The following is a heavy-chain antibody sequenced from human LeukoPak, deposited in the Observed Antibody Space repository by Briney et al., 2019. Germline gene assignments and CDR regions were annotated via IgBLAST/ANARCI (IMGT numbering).Heavy chain of an antibody. D-gene: IGHD1-26*01. CDR2: ISGSGAST. V-gene: IGHV3-23*01. Sequence: TGVSLRLSCAASGFTFSNYWMSWVRQAPGKGLEWVSVISGSGASTYSADSVKGRFTISRDNSKNTLSLQMNNLRDEDTALYYCAKDLAESASSSFDDWGQGTLVIVSS. CDR3: AKDLAESASSSFDD. J-gene: IGHJ4*02. CDR1: GFTFSNYW.